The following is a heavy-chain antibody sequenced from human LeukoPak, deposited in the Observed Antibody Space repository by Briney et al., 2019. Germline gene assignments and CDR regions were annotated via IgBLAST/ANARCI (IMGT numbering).Heavy chain of an antibody. J-gene: IGHJ6*02. CDR2: ISSSSSYI. CDR1: GFTFSSYW. Sequence: PGRSLRLSCAASGFTFSSYWMSWVRQAPGKGLEWVSSISSSSSYIYYADSVKGRFTISRDNAKNSLYLQMNSLRAEDTAVYYCARDLGGHDYGDYWGLYYYYYGMDVWGQGTTVTVSS. V-gene: IGHV3-21*01. D-gene: IGHD4-17*01. CDR3: ARDLGGHDYGDYWGLYYYYYGMDV.